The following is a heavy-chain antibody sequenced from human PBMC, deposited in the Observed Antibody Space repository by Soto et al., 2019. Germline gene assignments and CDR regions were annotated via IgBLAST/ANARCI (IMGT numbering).Heavy chain of an antibody. CDR3: AKTDRKLPLWFTIGDV. V-gene: IGHV3-30*18. D-gene: IGHD3-10*01. J-gene: IGHJ6*02. CDR2: ISYDGNNK. CDR1: GFTFSSYG. Sequence: PGGSLRLSCAASGFTFSSYGMHWVRQAPGKGLEWVAVISYDGNNKYYADSLKGRFTISRDNSKDTLYLQTNSLRAEDTAVYYCAKTDRKLPLWFTIGDVWGQGTTVTVSS.